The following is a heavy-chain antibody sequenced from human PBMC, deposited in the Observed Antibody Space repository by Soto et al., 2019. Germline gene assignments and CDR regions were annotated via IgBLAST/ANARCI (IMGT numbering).Heavy chain of an antibody. CDR1: VGSISVYD. D-gene: IGHD1-26*01. J-gene: IGHJ4*02. CDR2: IYDSGSP. CDR3: ARGVGSSPPRY. Sequence: SETLCSSWTISVGSISVYDWSWIRQPPGQALEWIGYIYDSGSPYYNPSLRSRVIISADTSKNQISLKLTSATAADTAVYYCARGVGSSPPRYWGRGTLVTVSS. V-gene: IGHV4-59*01.